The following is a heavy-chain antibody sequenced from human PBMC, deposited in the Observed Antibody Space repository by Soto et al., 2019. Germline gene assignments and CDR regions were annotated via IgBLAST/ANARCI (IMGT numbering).Heavy chain of an antibody. V-gene: IGHV1-69*04. CDR1: GGTFSSYT. J-gene: IGHJ4*02. CDR3: ARDIVATSYFDY. Sequence: ASVKVSCKASGGTFSSYTISWVRQAPGQGLEWMGRIIPILGIANYARKFQGRVTITADKSTSTAYMELSSLRSEDTAVYYCARDIVATSYFDYWGQGTLVTVSS. D-gene: IGHD5-12*01. CDR2: IIPILGIA.